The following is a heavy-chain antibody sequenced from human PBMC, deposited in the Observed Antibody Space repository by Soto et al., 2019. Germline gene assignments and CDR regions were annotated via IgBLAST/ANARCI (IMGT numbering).Heavy chain of an antibody. CDR3: ARDDCTNGVCYISHAFDI. V-gene: IGHV1-3*01. J-gene: IGHJ3*02. CDR2: TNAGNGNT. Sequence: ASVKVSCKASGYTFTSYAIHWVRQAPGQRLEWMGWTNAGNGNTKYSQKFQGRVTMATDTSTSTAYMELRSLRSDDTAVYYCARDDCTNGVCYISHAFDIWGQGTMVTVSS. CDR1: GYTFTSYA. D-gene: IGHD2-8*01.